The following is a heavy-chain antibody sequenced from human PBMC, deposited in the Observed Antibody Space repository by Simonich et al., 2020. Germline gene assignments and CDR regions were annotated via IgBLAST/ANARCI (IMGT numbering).Heavy chain of an antibody. V-gene: IGHV4-59*01. J-gene: IGHJ4*02. D-gene: IGHD2-15*01. CDR2: IYYSGST. Sequence: QVQLQESGPGLVKPSETLSLTCTVSGGSISSYYWSWIRQTPWKGMEWIGSIYYSGSTNYNPSLKSRVTISVDTSKNQFSLKLSSVTAADTAVYYCARGGLYFDYWGQGTLVTVSS. CDR1: GGSISSYY. CDR3: ARGGLYFDY.